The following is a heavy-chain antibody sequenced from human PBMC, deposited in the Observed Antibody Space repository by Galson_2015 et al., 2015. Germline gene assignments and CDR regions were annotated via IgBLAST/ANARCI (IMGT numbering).Heavy chain of an antibody. V-gene: IGHV3-21*01. Sequence: SLRLSCAASGFTFSSYSMNWVRQAPGKGLEWVSSISSSSSYIYYADSVKGRFTISRDNAKNSLYLQMNSLRAEDTAVYYCARGRGYSYGYTDYWGRGTLVTVSS. CDR2: ISSSSSYI. CDR1: GFTFSSYS. J-gene: IGHJ4*02. CDR3: ARGRGYSYGYTDY. D-gene: IGHD5-18*01.